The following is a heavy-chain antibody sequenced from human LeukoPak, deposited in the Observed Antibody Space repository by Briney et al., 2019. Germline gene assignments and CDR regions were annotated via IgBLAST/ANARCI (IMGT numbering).Heavy chain of an antibody. J-gene: IGHJ4*02. CDR2: INPSGGST. D-gene: IGHD4-23*01. CDR3: ARDDYGGIRFDY. V-gene: IGHV1-46*01. Sequence: ASVKVSCKASGYTFTSYYMHWVRQAPGQGLEWMGIINPSGGSTSCAQKFQGRVTMTRDMSTSTVYMELSSLRSEDTAVYYCARDDYGGIRFDYWGRGTLVTVSS. CDR1: GYTFTSYY.